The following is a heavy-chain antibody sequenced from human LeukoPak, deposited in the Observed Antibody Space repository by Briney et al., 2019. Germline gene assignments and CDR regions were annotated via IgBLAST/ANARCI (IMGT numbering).Heavy chain of an antibody. CDR1: GGSISIYY. D-gene: IGHD2/OR15-2a*01. CDR2: ISDIGSI. V-gene: IGHV4-59*08. Sequence: SETLSLTCTVFGGSISIYYWSWIRQPPGKGLEWIAYISDIGSINYNPSLKSRVTISLDTSKNQFSLKLSSVTAADTAVYYCAGHHPRNTVDFWGQGTLVTVSS. CDR3: AGHHPRNTVDF. J-gene: IGHJ4*02.